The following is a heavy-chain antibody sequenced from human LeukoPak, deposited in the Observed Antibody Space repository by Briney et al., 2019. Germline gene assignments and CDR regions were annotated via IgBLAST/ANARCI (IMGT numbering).Heavy chain of an antibody. CDR1: GFTFRSYG. CDR2: FNSDGSNT. CDR3: AREGTLAEFDY. D-gene: IGHD6-19*01. J-gene: IGHJ4*02. V-gene: IGHV3-74*01. Sequence: GGSLRLSCAASGFTFRSYGMHWVRQSPGKGLVWVSRFNSDGSNTRYADSVKGRFTISGDNAKNTLYLQMNSLRAEDTAVYYCAREGTLAEFDYWGQGTLVTVSS.